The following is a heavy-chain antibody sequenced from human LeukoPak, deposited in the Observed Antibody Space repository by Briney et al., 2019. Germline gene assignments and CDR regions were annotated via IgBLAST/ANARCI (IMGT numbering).Heavy chain of an antibody. V-gene: IGHV3-7*01. CDR1: GFTFSTYW. CDR2: IKEDGSEI. CDR3: ARDPVGATTPDC. Sequence: GGSLRLSCAASGFTFSTYWMSWVRQAPGKGLEWVANIKEDGSEINYEDSVRGRFTISRDNAKNSLYLQMNSLRAEDTAVYYCARDPVGATTPDCWGQGALVTVSS. J-gene: IGHJ4*02. D-gene: IGHD1-26*01.